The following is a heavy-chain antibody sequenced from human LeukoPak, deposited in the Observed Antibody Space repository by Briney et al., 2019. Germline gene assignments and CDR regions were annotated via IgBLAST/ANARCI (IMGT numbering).Heavy chain of an antibody. Sequence: GASVKVSCKASGYTFTSYYMHWVRQAPGQGLEWMGIINPSGGSTSYAQKFQGRVTMTRDMSTSTVYMELSSLRSEDTAVYYCALTPGYYDSSGYYYWFDPWGQGTLVTVSS. V-gene: IGHV1-46*01. CDR2: INPSGGST. D-gene: IGHD3-22*01. J-gene: IGHJ5*02. CDR1: GYTFTSYY. CDR3: ALTPGYYDSSGYYYWFDP.